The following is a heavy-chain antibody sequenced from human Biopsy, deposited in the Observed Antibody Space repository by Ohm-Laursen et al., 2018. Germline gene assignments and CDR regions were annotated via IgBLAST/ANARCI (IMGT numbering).Heavy chain of an antibody. CDR1: GFSFDNYA. CDR2: ISGSGGST. V-gene: IGHV3-23*01. CDR3: AKGGYCTTTSCYLDVDY. D-gene: IGHD2-2*01. J-gene: IGHJ4*02. Sequence: SLRLSCAASGFSFDNYAMNWVRQAPGKGLEWVSTISGSGGSTYYADSVKGRFTISRDASKNTLYLLMNSLRAEDTAMYYCAKGGYCTTTSCYLDVDYWGQGPWSPSP.